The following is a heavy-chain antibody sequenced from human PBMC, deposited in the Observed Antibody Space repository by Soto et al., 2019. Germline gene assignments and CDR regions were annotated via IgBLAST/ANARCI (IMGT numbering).Heavy chain of an antibody. CDR2: ISSSGNTM. Sequence: EVQLVESGGGLVQPGGSLRLSCAASGFTFSNYEMNWVRQAPGKGLEWVSYISSSGNTMYYADSVKGRSTISRDNAKNSLDLQMNSLRAEDTAVYYCARESGSYDYFDYWGQGTLVIVSS. V-gene: IGHV3-48*03. CDR3: ARESGSYDYFDY. J-gene: IGHJ4*02. CDR1: GFTFSNYE. D-gene: IGHD1-26*01.